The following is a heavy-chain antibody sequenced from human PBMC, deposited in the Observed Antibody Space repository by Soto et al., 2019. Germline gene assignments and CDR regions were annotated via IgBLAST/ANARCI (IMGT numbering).Heavy chain of an antibody. CDR2: IYYSGST. J-gene: IGHJ5*02. V-gene: IGHV4-39*01. Sequence: SETLSLTCTVSGGSISSSSYYWGWIRQPPGKGLEWIGSIYYSGSTYHNPSLKSRVTISVDTSKNQSSLKLSSVTAADTAVYYCARHSYYYGSTYGCWLDPWGQGTLVTVSS. CDR1: GGSISSSSYY. CDR3: ARHSYYYGSTYGCWLDP. D-gene: IGHD3-10*01.